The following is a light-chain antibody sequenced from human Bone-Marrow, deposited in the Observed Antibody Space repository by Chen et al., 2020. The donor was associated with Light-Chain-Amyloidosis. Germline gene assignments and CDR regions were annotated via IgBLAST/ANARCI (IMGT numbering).Light chain of an antibody. Sequence: DIQMTQSPSSLAASVGDRVTISCRASQGIRRYLNWYQQKPGEAPKLLIYAIFNLQSGVPSRFSGRGSGTAFTLTISSLQPEDCATYFWEQSYSTPTFGGGTKVEIK. CDR1: QGIRRY. J-gene: IGKJ4*01. CDR3: EQSYSTPT. V-gene: IGKV1-39*01. CDR2: AIF.